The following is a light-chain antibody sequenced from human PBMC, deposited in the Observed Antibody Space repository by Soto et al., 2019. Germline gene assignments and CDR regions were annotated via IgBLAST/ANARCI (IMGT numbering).Light chain of an antibody. J-gene: IGLJ1*01. CDR3: CSYAGSPRYV. CDR2: DVS. Sequence: QSALTQPRSVSGSPGQSVTISCTGTSSDVGGYNYVSWYQQHPGKAPKVMIYDVSERPSGVPDRFSGSKSGNTASLTISGLQAEDEAEDYCCSYAGSPRYVFGTGTKLTVL. V-gene: IGLV2-11*01. CDR1: SSDVGGYNY.